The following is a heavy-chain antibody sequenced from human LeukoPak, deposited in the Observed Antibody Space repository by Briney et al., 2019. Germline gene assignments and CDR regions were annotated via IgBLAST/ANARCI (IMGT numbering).Heavy chain of an antibody. CDR2: IDSSGSTI. Sequence: PGGSLRLSCAASGFTFSSYWMHWVRQAPGKGLEWVSYIDSSGSTIHYADSVKGRFTISRDNPKNSLYLQMNSLRAEDTAVYYCARTKEMATISYFDSWGQGTLVTVSS. CDR3: ARTKEMATISYFDS. J-gene: IGHJ4*02. D-gene: IGHD5-24*01. V-gene: IGHV3-48*04. CDR1: GFTFSSYW.